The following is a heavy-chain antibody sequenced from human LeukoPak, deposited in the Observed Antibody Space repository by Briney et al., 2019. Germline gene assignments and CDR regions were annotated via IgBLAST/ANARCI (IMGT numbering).Heavy chain of an antibody. J-gene: IGHJ5*02. CDR3: ARPSFRYCGGDCYPNWGWFDP. V-gene: IGHV5-51*01. CDR2: IYPGDSDT. D-gene: IGHD2-21*02. CDR1: GYSFTSYW. Sequence: GESLKISCKGSGYSFTSYWIGWVRQMPGKGLEWMGIIYPGDSDTRYSPSFQGQVTISADKSISTAYLQWSSLKASDTAMYYCARPSFRYCGGDCYPNWGWFDPWGQGTLVTVSS.